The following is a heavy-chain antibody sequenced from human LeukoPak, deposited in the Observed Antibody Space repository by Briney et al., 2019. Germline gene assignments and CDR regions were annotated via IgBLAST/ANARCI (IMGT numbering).Heavy chain of an antibody. CDR2: ISAYNGNT. V-gene: IGHV1-18*01. Sequence: ASVKVSCKASGYTFTSYGISWVRQAPGQGLEWMGWISAYNGNTNYAQKLQGRVTMTTDTSTSTAYMGLRSLRSDDTAVYYCARDGYSYGYDGGYFDYWGQGTLVTVSS. CDR3: ARDGYSYGYDGGYFDY. J-gene: IGHJ4*02. D-gene: IGHD5-18*01. CDR1: GYTFTSYG.